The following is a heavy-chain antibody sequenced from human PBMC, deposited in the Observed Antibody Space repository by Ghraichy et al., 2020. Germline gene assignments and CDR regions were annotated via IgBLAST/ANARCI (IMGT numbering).Heavy chain of an antibody. CDR1: GFTFSSYG. CDR3: ANFPMIVVDGNAFDI. CDR2: ISYDGSNK. D-gene: IGHD3-22*01. V-gene: IGHV3-30*18. J-gene: IGHJ3*02. Sequence: GGSLRLSCAASGFTFSSYGMHWVRQAPGKGLEWVAVISYDGSNKYYADSVKGRFTISRDNSKNTLYLQMNSLRAEDTAVYYCANFPMIVVDGNAFDIWGQGTMVTVSS.